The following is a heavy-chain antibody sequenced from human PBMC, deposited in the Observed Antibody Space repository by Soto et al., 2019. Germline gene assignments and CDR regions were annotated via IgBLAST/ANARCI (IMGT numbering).Heavy chain of an antibody. J-gene: IGHJ4*02. D-gene: IGHD6-19*01. CDR3: AKDLIAVAGREVTSHDY. V-gene: IGHV3-30*18. CDR2: ISYDGSNN. Sequence: QVQLVESGGGVVQPARSLRLSCAASGFTFSSYGMHWVRQAPGKGLAWVAVISYDGSNNYYADSVKGRFTISRDNSQNTLYLQMNSLRAEDTAVYYCAKDLIAVAGREVTSHDYLGQGTLVTVSS. CDR1: GFTFSSYG.